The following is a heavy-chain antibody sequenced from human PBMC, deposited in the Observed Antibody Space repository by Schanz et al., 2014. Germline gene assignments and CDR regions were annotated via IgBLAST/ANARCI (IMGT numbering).Heavy chain of an antibody. V-gene: IGHV3-30*14. Sequence: QVQLVESGGGVVQPGRSLRLSCAASGFTFSNFAIHWVRQAPGKGLEWVAVISYDGSHKDYADSVKGRFTISRDSSKNTLFLQMNSLRAEDTAVYFCARDEGRDGYNLAFDVWGQGTLVTVSS. CDR1: GFTFSNFA. D-gene: IGHD5-12*01. J-gene: IGHJ3*01. CDR3: ARDEGRDGYNLAFDV. CDR2: ISYDGSHK.